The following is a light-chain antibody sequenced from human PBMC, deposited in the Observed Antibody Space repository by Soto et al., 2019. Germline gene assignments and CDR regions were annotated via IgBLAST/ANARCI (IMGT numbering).Light chain of an antibody. CDR3: QQSYSTPYT. CDR2: IAS. V-gene: IGKV1-39*01. J-gene: IGKJ2*01. Sequence: DIHMTQSPSSLSASVGDRVTITCRASQSISNYLNWYQQKPVKAPNLLIYIASNLHSGVPSRFSGSGSGTDFTLTISSLQPEDFATYYCQQSYSTPYTFGQGTKLDIK. CDR1: QSISNY.